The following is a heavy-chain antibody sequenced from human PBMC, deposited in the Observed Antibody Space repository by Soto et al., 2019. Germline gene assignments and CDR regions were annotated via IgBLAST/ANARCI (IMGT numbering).Heavy chain of an antibody. D-gene: IGHD5-12*01. CDR3: ARKGYIGNFAMDV. CDR2: ISGHNGKA. V-gene: IGHV1-18*04. CDR1: GYTFKAYD. Sequence: DSVKVSCKASGYTFKAYDVRWVRKAPGQGLEWMGWISGHNGKADYAENFQGRVIMTTDPSTATASMDLRGLRSDGTAVYYCARKGYIGNFAMDVWGQGTTVTVSS. J-gene: IGHJ6*02.